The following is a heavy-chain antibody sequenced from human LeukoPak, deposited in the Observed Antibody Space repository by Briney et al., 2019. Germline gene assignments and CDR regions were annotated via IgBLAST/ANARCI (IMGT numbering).Heavy chain of an antibody. CDR2: INHNGST. V-gene: IGHV4-34*01. Sequence: SETLSLTCAVYGGSFSGYYLSWIRQPPGKGLEWIGEINHNGSTNYNPSLKSRVTISVDTSKNQFSLKLSSVTAADTAVYYCAKCPLYGDYCANWFDPWGQGTLVTVSS. CDR1: GGSFSGYY. D-gene: IGHD4-17*01. J-gene: IGHJ5*02. CDR3: AKCPLYGDYCANWFDP.